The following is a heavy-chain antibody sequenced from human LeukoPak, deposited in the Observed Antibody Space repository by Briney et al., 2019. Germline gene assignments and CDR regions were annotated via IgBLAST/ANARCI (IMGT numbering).Heavy chain of an antibody. J-gene: IGHJ4*02. CDR2: IYYSGST. D-gene: IGHD4-17*01. Sequence: SETLSLTCTVSGGSLSSYYWSWIRQPPGKGLEWIGYIYYSGSTNYNPSLQSRVTISVDTSKNQFSLKLSSVTAADTAVYYCARTVTSFDYWGQGTLVTVSS. V-gene: IGHV4-59*01. CDR1: GGSLSSYY. CDR3: ARTVTSFDY.